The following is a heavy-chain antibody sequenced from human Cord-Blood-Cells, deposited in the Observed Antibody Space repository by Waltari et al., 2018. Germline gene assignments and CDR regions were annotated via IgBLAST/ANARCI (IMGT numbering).Heavy chain of an antibody. CDR1: GYSISSGYY. Sequence: QVQLQESGPGLVKPSETLSLTCAVSGYSISSGYYWGWIRQPPGKGLEWIGSIYHSGSTSYNPSLKSRVTISVDTSKNQFSLKLSSVTAADTAVYYCASGRDSWYFDLWGRGTLVTVSS. J-gene: IGHJ2*01. V-gene: IGHV4-38-2*01. CDR2: IYHSGST. D-gene: IGHD3-22*01. CDR3: ASGRDSWYFDL.